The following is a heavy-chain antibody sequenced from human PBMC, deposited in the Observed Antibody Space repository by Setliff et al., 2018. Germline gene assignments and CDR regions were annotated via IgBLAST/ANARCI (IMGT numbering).Heavy chain of an antibody. CDR1: GGSISTHH. CDR2: INYDGKT. V-gene: IGHV4-59*11. Sequence: PSETLSLTCTVSGGSISTHHWSWIRQPPGKGLEWIGHINYDGKTNYNPSRKSRVTVSVDKSKDQLSLNLNSVTAADTAVYYCARGRNVAIRLLDSWSQGNLGTVAS. D-gene: IGHD6-6*01. J-gene: IGHJ4*02. CDR3: ARGRNVAIRLLDS.